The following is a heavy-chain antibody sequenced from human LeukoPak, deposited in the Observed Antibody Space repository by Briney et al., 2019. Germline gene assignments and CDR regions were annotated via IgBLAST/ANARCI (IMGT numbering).Heavy chain of an antibody. CDR2: ISGSGGSI. CDR1: GFTFSSYA. Sequence: PGGSLRLSCAASGFTFSSYAMSWVRQAPGRGLEWVSAISGSGGSIYYADSVKGRFTISRDNSKNTLYLQMNSLRAEDTAVYYCAKTRFESYYVPNAFDIWGQGTMVTVSS. J-gene: IGHJ3*02. D-gene: IGHD3-10*02. CDR3: AKTRFESYYVPNAFDI. V-gene: IGHV3-23*01.